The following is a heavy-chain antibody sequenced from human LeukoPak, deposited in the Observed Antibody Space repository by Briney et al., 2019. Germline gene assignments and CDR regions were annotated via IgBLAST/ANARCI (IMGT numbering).Heavy chain of an antibody. CDR3: ARQLDHYDNIYYFDY. CDR2: INPSGGST. D-gene: IGHD3-16*01. Sequence: ASVKVSRKASGYTFTSYYMHWVRQAPGQGLEWMGIINPSGGSTSYAQKFQGRVTMTRDTSTSTVYMELGSLRSEDTAVYYCARQLDHYDNIYYFDYWGQGTLVTVSS. V-gene: IGHV1-46*01. J-gene: IGHJ4*02. CDR1: GYTFTSYY.